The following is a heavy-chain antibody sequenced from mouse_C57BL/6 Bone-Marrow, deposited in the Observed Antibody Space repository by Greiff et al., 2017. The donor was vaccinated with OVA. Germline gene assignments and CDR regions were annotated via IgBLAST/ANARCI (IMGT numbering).Heavy chain of an antibody. CDR2: INPSSGYT. CDR3: ARTVDGYYAYYFDY. V-gene: IGHV1-4*01. CDR1: GYTFTSYT. D-gene: IGHD2-3*01. Sequence: VQVVESGAELARPGASVKMSCKASGYTFTSYTMHWVKQRPGQGLEWIGYINPSSGYTKYNQKFKDKATLTADKSSSTAYMQLSSLTSEDSAVYYCARTVDGYYAYYFDYWGQGTTLTVSS. J-gene: IGHJ2*01.